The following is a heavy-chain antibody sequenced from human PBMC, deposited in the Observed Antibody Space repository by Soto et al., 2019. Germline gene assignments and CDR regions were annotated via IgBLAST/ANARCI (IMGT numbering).Heavy chain of an antibody. D-gene: IGHD4-17*01. J-gene: IGHJ3*02. CDR2: TYYRSKWYN. CDR3: ARERYGDYGRGTFDI. CDR1: GDSVSNNSTA. Sequence: SQTLSLTCAISGDSVSNNSTAWNWIRQSPSRGLEWLGRTYYRSKWYNDYAVSVKSRVIINPGTSKNQFSLQLNSVTPEDTAVYYCARERYGDYGRGTFDIWGQGTMVTVSS. V-gene: IGHV6-1*01.